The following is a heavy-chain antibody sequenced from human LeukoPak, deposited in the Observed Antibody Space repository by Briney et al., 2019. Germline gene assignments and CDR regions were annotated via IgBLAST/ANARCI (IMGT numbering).Heavy chain of an antibody. Sequence: GGSLRLSCAASGFTFDDYAMHWVRQAPGKGLEWVSGISWNSGSIGYADSVKGRFTISRDNAKNSLYLQMNSLRAEDTAVYYCARETGYYRFYFDYWGQGTLVTVSS. J-gene: IGHJ4*02. CDR1: GFTFDDYA. D-gene: IGHD3-9*01. CDR3: ARETGYYRFYFDY. V-gene: IGHV3-9*01. CDR2: ISWNSGSI.